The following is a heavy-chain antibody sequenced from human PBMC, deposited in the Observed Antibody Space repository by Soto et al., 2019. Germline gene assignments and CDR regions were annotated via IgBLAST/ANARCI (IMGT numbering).Heavy chain of an antibody. CDR1: GYTFTSYG. Sequence: QVQLVQSGAEVKKPGASVKVSCKASGYTFTSYGISWVRQAPGQGLEWIGWISAYNGNTNYAQKLQGRVTMTTDTSTSTAYMELRSLRSDDTAVYYCARASLYQLLYGGDALDIWGQGTMVTVSS. CDR3: ARASLYQLLYGGDALDI. D-gene: IGHD2-2*02. V-gene: IGHV1-18*04. J-gene: IGHJ3*02. CDR2: ISAYNGNT.